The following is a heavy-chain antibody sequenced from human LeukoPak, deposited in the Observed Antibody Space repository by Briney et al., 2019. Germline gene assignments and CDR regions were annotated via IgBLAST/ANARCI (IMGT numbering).Heavy chain of an antibody. CDR1: GGSFSGYY. CDR2: IYYSGST. Sequence: SETLSLTCAVYGGSFSGYYWSWIRQPPGKGLEWIGYIYYSGSTNYNPSLKSRVTISVDTSKNQFSLRLSSVTAADTAVYYCARKYYYDSSGYTWGQGTLVTVSS. CDR3: ARKYYYDSSGYT. D-gene: IGHD3-22*01. V-gene: IGHV4-59*01. J-gene: IGHJ5*02.